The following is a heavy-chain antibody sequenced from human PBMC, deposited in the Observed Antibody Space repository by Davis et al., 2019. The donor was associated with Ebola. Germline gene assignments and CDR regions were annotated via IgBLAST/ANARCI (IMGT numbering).Heavy chain of an antibody. V-gene: IGHV3-33*01. CDR1: GFRLINYG. D-gene: IGHD2-21*01. Sequence: GESLKISCAASGFRLINYGMHWVRQAPGKGLAWVAVLWTDGINEYYGESVKGRFTISRDTSKITVYLQMNNLRAEDTAVYYCTGAIAYGWFAPWGQGTLVTVSS. CDR2: LWTDGINE. CDR3: TGAIAYGWFAP. J-gene: IGHJ5*02.